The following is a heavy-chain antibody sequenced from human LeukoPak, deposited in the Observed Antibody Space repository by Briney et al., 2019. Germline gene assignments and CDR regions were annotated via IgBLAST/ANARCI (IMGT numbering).Heavy chain of an antibody. J-gene: IGHJ4*02. D-gene: IGHD6-19*01. Sequence: SQTLSLTCTVSGGSISSGGYYWSWIRQPPGKGLEWIGYIYHSGSTYYNPSLKSRVTISVDRSKNQFSLKLSSVTAADTAVYYCARVVAVAGTNGGFDYWGQGTLVTVSS. CDR3: ARVVAVAGTNGGFDY. CDR2: IYHSGST. V-gene: IGHV4-30-2*01. CDR1: GGSISSGGYY.